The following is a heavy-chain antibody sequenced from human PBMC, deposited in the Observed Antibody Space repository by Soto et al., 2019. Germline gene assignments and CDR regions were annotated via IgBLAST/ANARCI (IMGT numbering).Heavy chain of an antibody. CDR3: AKDAVPYNGKWDWFDS. D-gene: IGHD1-20*01. Sequence: DVQLLESGGGLVQPGGSLTISCAASKFTFSDFAMSWVRQAPGKGLEWVSSIGGRGTDTYYADSVKGRFTISRDHSKNTLFLQMDGLRDEDTAVYYCAKDAVPYNGKWDWFDSWGQGTLVIVSS. CDR1: KFTFSDFA. J-gene: IGHJ5*01. CDR2: IGGRGTDT. V-gene: IGHV3-23*01.